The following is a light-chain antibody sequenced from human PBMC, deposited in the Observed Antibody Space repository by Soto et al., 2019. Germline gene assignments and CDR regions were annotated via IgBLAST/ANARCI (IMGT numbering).Light chain of an antibody. J-gene: IGLJ3*02. CDR2: EVS. CDR1: SSDVGGYNY. CDR3: SSYTSSSNRV. V-gene: IGLV2-14*01. Sequence: QSALTQPASVSGSPGQSITISCTGTSSDVGGYNYVSWYQQHPGKAPKLMIYEVSNRPSGVSNRFSGSKSGNTASLTISGRQAEDEAEYYCSSYTSSSNRVFGGGTKLTVL.